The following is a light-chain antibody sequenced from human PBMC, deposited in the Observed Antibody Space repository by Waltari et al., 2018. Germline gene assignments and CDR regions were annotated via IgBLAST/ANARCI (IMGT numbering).Light chain of an antibody. J-gene: IGKJ4*01. CDR1: QSVSVN. Sequence: EAVLTQSPATLSLSPAERATLPCRASQSVSVNLAWYQQSPGQAPRLLIYSASTRATGIPARFSGSGSGTEFTLTISSLESEDFAVYYCQQSHNWPPLTFGGGTKVEIK. CDR2: SAS. CDR3: QQSHNWPPLT. V-gene: IGKV3-15*01.